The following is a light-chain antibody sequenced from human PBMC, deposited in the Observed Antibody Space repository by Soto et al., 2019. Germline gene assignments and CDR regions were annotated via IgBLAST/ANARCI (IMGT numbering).Light chain of an antibody. J-gene: IGKJ4*01. CDR3: QQYGTSPT. CDR1: QSVSNNY. V-gene: IGKV3-20*01. CDR2: RAS. Sequence: EIVLTQSPGTLSLSPGERATLSCRASQSVSNNYLAWYQQKPGQALRLLIYRASSRATGIPDRFSGSGSGTDFTLTISRLAPEDFAMYYCQQYGTSPTFGGGTEVEIK.